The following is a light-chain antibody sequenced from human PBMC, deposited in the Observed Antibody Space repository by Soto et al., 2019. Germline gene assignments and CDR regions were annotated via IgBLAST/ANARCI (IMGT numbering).Light chain of an antibody. CDR3: LLSYSGVRV. CDR2: DTT. J-gene: IGLJ3*02. V-gene: IGLV7-46*01. Sequence: QAVVTQEPSLTVSAGGTVTLTCGSNTGAVTSTHWTYWFQQKPGQAPRTVIFDTTKKQSWTPARFSGSLLGGKAALTLSGAQPDDEADYYCLLSYSGVRVFGGGTKLTVL. CDR1: TGAVTSTHW.